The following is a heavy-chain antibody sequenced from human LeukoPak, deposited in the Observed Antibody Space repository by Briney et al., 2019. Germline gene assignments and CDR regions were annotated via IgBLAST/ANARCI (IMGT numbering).Heavy chain of an antibody. J-gene: IGHJ4*02. V-gene: IGHV3-33*01. CDR2: IWYDGSNK. Sequence: PGGSLRLSCAASGFTFSTYGMHWVRQAPGKGLEWVTDIWYDGSNKYYVDSVKGRFTISRDNSKNTLYLQMNSLRAEDTAVYYCARDRGALLGGYYFDYWGQGTLVTVSS. D-gene: IGHD3-16*01. CDR1: GFTFSTYG. CDR3: ARDRGALLGGYYFDY.